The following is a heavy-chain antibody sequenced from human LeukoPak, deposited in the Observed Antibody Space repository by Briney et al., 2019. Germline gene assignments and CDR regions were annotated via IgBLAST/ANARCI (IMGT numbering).Heavy chain of an antibody. Sequence: PGGSLRLSCAASGFTFDDYAMHWVRQAPGKGLEWVSGISWNSGSIGYADSVKGRFTISRDNAKNSLYLQMNSLRAEDTALYHCARGPDYGDFFFDYWGQGTLVTVSS. CDR2: ISWNSGSI. V-gene: IGHV3-9*01. CDR3: ARGPDYGDFFFDY. CDR1: GFTFDDYA. J-gene: IGHJ4*02. D-gene: IGHD4-17*01.